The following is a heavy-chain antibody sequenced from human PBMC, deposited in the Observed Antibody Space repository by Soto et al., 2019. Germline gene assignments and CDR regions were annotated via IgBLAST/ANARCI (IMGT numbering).Heavy chain of an antibody. CDR1: GGSIISSSYY. J-gene: IGHJ3*02. CDR2: IYYSGST. V-gene: IGHV4-39*01. D-gene: IGHD6-19*01. CDR3: ARHVYSSGWSDAFDI. Sequence: RSLTCTVSGGSIISSSYYWGWIRQPPGKGLEWIGSIYYSGSTYYNPSLKSRVTISVDTSKNQFSLKLSSVTAADTAAYYCARHVYSSGWSDAFDIWGQGTMVTVSS.